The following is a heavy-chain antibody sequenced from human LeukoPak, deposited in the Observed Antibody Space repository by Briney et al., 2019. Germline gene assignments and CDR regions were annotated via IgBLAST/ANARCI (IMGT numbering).Heavy chain of an antibody. CDR3: SRGRYGDYSRSGYYYGMDV. CDR1: GFTFSSYA. CDR2: IAFDGSNA. J-gene: IGHJ6*02. D-gene: IGHD4-17*01. Sequence: GRSLRLSCVASGFTFSSYAMHWVRQAPGKGLEWVAVIAFDGSNALYADSVKGRSTISRDISKSTLYLEMNSLKAEDSAIYYCSRGRYGDYSRSGYYYGMDVWGQGTTVTVSS. V-gene: IGHV3-30-3*01.